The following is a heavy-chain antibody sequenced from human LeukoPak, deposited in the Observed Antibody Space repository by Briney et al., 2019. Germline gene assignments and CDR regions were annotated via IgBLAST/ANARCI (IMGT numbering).Heavy chain of an antibody. Sequence: GGSLRLSCAASGFTFSSYGMHWVRQAPGKGLEWVAVISYDGSNKYYADSVKGRFTISRDNSKNTLYLQMNSLRAGDTAVYYCXXXXXXTGTTYLDYWGQGTLVTVSS. CDR1: GFTFSSYG. D-gene: IGHD1-7*01. CDR2: ISYDGSNK. V-gene: IGHV3-30*03. J-gene: IGHJ4*02. CDR3: XXXXXXTGTTYLDY.